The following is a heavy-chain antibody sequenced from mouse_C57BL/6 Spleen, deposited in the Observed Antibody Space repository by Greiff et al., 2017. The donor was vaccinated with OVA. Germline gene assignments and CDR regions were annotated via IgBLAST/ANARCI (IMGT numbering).Heavy chain of an antibody. Sequence: QVQLKQSGAELARPGASVKLSCKASGYTFTSYGISWVKQRTGQGLEWIGEIYPRSGNTYYNEKFKGKATLTADKSSSTAYMELRSLTSEDSAVYFCASLGSSPFYAMDYWGQGTSVTVSS. CDR1: GYTFTSYG. CDR3: ASLGSSPFYAMDY. V-gene: IGHV1-81*01. J-gene: IGHJ4*01. D-gene: IGHD1-1*01. CDR2: IYPRSGNT.